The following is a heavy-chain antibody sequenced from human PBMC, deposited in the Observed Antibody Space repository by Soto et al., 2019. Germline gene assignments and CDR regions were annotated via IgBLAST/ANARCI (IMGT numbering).Heavy chain of an antibody. CDR2: ISSSSSYI. CDR3: SRDDSSEFYFDY. Sequence: EVQLVESGGGLVKPGGSLRLSCAASGFTFSSYSMKWVRQAPGKGLEWVSSISSSSSYIYYADSVKGRFTISRDNAKNSLYPQMNSMRADDTAVYYCSRDDSSEFYFDYWGQGTLVTVSS. D-gene: IGHD3-22*01. V-gene: IGHV3-21*01. J-gene: IGHJ4*02. CDR1: GFTFSSYS.